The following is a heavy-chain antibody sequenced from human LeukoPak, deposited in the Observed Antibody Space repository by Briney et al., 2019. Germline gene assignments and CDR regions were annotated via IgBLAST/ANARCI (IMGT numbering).Heavy chain of an antibody. V-gene: IGHV3-23*01. D-gene: IGHD2-2*01. J-gene: IGHJ6*02. CDR2: ISGSGGGT. Sequence: PGGSLRLSCSASGFTFSSYAMSWVRQAPGKGLEWVSAISGSGGGTYYADSVKGRFTISRDNSKNTLYLQMNSLRAEDTAVYYCAKRYCSSTSCSYYYYYGMDVWGQGTTVTVSS. CDR3: AKRYCSSTSCSYYYYYGMDV. CDR1: GFTFSSYA.